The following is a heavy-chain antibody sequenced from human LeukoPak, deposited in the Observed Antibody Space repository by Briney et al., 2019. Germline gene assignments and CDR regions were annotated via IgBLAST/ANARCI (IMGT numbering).Heavy chain of an antibody. J-gene: IGHJ1*01. D-gene: IGHD2-21*02. V-gene: IGHV3-23*01. Sequence: GGSLGLSCAAAGITFDSYAMSWVRQAPGKGLEWISVISGSGGRTSYADSVKGRFIISRNNSKNTLHLQMHSLRVEDTAVYYCVKEKLAYCGGDCFGEYFQDWGQGTLVTVSS. CDR2: ISGSGGRT. CDR1: GITFDSYA. CDR3: VKEKLAYCGGDCFGEYFQD.